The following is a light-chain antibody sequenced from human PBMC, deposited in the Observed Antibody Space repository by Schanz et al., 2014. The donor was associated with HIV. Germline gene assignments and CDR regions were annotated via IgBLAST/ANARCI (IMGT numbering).Light chain of an antibody. V-gene: IGKV1-17*01. J-gene: IGKJ1*01. CDR2: TTS. Sequence: DIQMTQSPSSLSASVGDRVTITCRASQTITNYLNWYQQKPGKAPKLVISTTSTLQRGVPSRFSGSGSGTEFTLTISSLQPDDFATYYCLQYDTYSWTFGQGTKVDIK. CDR1: QTITNY. CDR3: LQYDTYSWT.